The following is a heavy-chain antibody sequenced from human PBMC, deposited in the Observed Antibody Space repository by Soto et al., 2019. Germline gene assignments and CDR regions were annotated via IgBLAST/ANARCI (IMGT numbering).Heavy chain of an antibody. CDR2: IYYSGST. CDR1: GGSISSGGYY. V-gene: IGHV4-31*03. CDR3: ARDSGRGSYNWFDP. D-gene: IGHD3-10*01. J-gene: IGHJ5*02. Sequence: SSETLSLTCTVSGGSISSGGYYWSWIRQHPGKGLEWIGYIYYSGSTYYNPSLKSRVSISVDTSKNQFSLKLSSVTAADTAVYYCARDSGRGSYNWFDPWGQGTLVTVSS.